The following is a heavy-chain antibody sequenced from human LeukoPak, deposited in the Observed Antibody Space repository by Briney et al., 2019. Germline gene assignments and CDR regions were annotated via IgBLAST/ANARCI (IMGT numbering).Heavy chain of an antibody. CDR2: MKPNSGNT. Sequence: ASVKVSCKASGYTFTSYYMHWVRQATGQGLEWMGYMKPNSGNTGYAQKFQGRVTMTRNTSISTAYMELSSLRSEDTAEYYCAREGLDYWGQGTLVTVSS. CDR1: GYTFTSYY. CDR3: AREGLDY. V-gene: IGHV1-8*02. J-gene: IGHJ4*02.